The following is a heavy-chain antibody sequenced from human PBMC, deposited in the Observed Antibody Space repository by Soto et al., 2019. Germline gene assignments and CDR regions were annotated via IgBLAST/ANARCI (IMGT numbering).Heavy chain of an antibody. V-gene: IGHV1-8*01. J-gene: IGHJ6*02. CDR2: MNPNSGNT. CDR1: GYTLTSYD. Sequence: VKVSCKSSGYTLTSYDINWVRQATEQGLECMGWMNPNSGNTGYAQKFQGKVTMTRNTSISTAYMELSSLRSEDTAVYYCARGSIAVAGTDYYYYYGMDVWGQGTTVTVSS. CDR3: ARGSIAVAGTDYYYYYGMDV. D-gene: IGHD6-19*01.